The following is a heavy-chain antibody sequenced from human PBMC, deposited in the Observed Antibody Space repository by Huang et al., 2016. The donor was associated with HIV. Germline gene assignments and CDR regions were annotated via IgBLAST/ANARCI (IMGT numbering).Heavy chain of an antibody. CDR1: GFSFTNYA. CDR2: FSGSGGGF. J-gene: IGHJ4*02. CDR3: AKGTWIQLWVAFDS. Sequence: EVRLWESGGGLAQPGGSLRLSCAASGFSFTNYAMSWVRPAPGKGLEWVATFSGSGGGFYNVDSVKGRFTVSRDNSNNTLYLHMNRLRAADTATYFCAKGTWIQLWVAFDSWGQGTLVTVS. V-gene: IGHV3-23*01. D-gene: IGHD5-18*01.